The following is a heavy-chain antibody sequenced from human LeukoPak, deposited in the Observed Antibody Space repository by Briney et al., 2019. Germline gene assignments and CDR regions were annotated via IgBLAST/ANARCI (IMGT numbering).Heavy chain of an antibody. Sequence: SETLYLTCTVSGGSISSYYWSWIRQPPGKGLEWIGYIYYSGSTNYNPSLKSRVTISVDTSKNQFSLKLSSVTAADTAVYYCARMRNWGQGTLVTVSS. J-gene: IGHJ4*02. CDR3: ARMRN. V-gene: IGHV4-59*01. CDR1: GGSISSYY. CDR2: IYYSGST.